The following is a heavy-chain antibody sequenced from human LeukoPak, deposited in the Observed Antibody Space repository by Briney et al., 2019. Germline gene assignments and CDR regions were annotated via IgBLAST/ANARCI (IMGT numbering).Heavy chain of an antibody. CDR1: AFTFSSYG. CDR2: IWYDGSNK. V-gene: IGHV3-33*01. Sequence: PGGTLRLSCAGSAFTFSSYGMHWVRQAPGKGLEWVAVIWYDGSNKYYADSVKGRFTISRDNSKNTLYLQMNSLRAEDTAVYYCARVYQLLGYYYGMDVWGQGTTVTVSS. CDR3: ARVYQLLGYYYGMDV. D-gene: IGHD2-2*01. J-gene: IGHJ6*02.